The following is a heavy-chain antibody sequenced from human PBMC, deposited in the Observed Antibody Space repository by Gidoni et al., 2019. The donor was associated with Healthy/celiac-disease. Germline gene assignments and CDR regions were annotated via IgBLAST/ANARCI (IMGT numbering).Heavy chain of an antibody. CDR3: ARVPYGGNFPFDY. Sequence: QVQLVQSGAEVKKPGASVKGSCKASGYTFTSYAMHWVRQAPGQRLEWMGWINAGNGNTKYSQKFQGRVTITRDTSASTAYMELSSLRSEDTAVYYCARVPYGGNFPFDYWGQGTLVTVSS. CDR1: GYTFTSYA. CDR2: INAGNGNT. D-gene: IGHD4-17*01. V-gene: IGHV1-3*01. J-gene: IGHJ4*02.